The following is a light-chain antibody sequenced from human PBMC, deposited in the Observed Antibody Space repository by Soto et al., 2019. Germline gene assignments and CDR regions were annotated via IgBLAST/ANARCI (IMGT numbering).Light chain of an antibody. J-gene: IGLJ1*01. CDR1: SSDVGDYNY. V-gene: IGLV2-14*01. CDR2: EVT. Sequence: QSALAQPASVSGSPGQSITISCTGTSSDVGDYNYVSWYQHHPGKAPKLMIYEVTYRPSGVSNRFSGSKSGNTASLTISGLKAEDEADYYCSSYTSISTYVFGTGTKLTVL. CDR3: SSYTSISTYV.